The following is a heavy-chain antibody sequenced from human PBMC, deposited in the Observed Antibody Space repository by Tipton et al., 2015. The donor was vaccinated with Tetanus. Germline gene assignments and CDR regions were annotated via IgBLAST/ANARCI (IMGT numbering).Heavy chain of an antibody. Sequence: SLRLSCAASGFTFSSYGMHWVRQAPGKGLEWVAVIWYDGSNKYYADSVKGRFTISRDNSKNTLYLQMNSLRAEDTAVYYCARASYGDPIDYWGQGTLVTVSS. CDR3: ARASYGDPIDY. D-gene: IGHD4-17*01. CDR1: GFTFSSYG. J-gene: IGHJ4*02. CDR2: IWYDGSNK. V-gene: IGHV3-33*01.